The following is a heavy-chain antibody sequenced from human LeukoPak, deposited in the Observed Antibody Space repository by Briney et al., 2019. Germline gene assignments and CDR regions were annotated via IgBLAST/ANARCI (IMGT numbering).Heavy chain of an antibody. Sequence: ASVKVSCKASGYTFTDYYMHWVRQAPGQGLDWLGWFTPNSGDTHYAQKFQGRVTMTRDTSISTAYMVLSRLTSDDTAVYYCARGGQLGRTAYDVFDIWGQGTMVTVSS. J-gene: IGHJ3*02. D-gene: IGHD1-1*01. CDR1: GYTFTDYY. CDR3: ARGGQLGRTAYDVFDI. CDR2: FTPNSGDT. V-gene: IGHV1-2*02.